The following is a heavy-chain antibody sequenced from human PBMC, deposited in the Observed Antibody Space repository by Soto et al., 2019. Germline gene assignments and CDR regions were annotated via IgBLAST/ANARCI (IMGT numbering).Heavy chain of an antibody. V-gene: IGHV4-39*01. Sequence: SETLSLTCTVSGGSISDGSHYWAWIRQPPGKGLEWIATINYSGRTYYNPSLRSRVTISVDTSRDQFSLNLNSVTAADTAVYYCARHFGNYGDWAFDFWGKGTQVTVS. J-gene: IGHJ4*02. CDR2: INYSGRT. D-gene: IGHD4-17*01. CDR3: ARHFGNYGDWAFDF. CDR1: GGSISDGSHY.